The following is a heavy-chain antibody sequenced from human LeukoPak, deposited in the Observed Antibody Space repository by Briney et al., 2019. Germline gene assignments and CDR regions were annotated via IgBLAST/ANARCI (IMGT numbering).Heavy chain of an antibody. Sequence: SETLSLICTVSGGSISSYYWSWIRQPPGKGLEWIGYIYYSGSTNYNPSLKSRVTISVDTSKNQFSLKLSSMTAADTAVYYCARETWGFGTFDIWGQETMVTVSS. J-gene: IGHJ3*02. CDR1: GGSISSYY. CDR2: IYYSGST. V-gene: IGHV4-59*12. D-gene: IGHD7-27*01. CDR3: ARETWGFGTFDI.